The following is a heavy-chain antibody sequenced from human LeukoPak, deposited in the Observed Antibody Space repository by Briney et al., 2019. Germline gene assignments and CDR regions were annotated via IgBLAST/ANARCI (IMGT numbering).Heavy chain of an antibody. Sequence: PGGSLRLSCAASGFTFSSYAMSWVRQAPGKGLEWVSGFSVSDKTTYYADSVKGRFTISRDNSKNTLYLQINSLRAEDTAVYYCAKDPSVYYGDYIIRWGQGTLVTVSS. CDR3: AKDPSVYYGDYIIR. CDR1: GFTFSSYA. J-gene: IGHJ4*02. CDR2: FSVSDKTT. V-gene: IGHV3-23*01. D-gene: IGHD4-17*01.